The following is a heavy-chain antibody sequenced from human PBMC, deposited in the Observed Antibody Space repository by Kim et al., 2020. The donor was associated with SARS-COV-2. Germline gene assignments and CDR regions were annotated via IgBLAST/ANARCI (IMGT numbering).Heavy chain of an antibody. CDR2: ISGDGGST. CDR1: GFTFDDYA. J-gene: IGHJ6*02. CDR3: AKDYPAWNSYGSGSYYHVYYYGMDV. D-gene: IGHD3-10*01. V-gene: IGHV3-43*02. Sequence: GGSLRLSCAASGFTFDDYAMHWVRQAPGKGLEWVSLISGDGGSTYYADSVKGRFTISRDNSKNSLYLQMNSLRTEDTALYYCAKDYPAWNSYGSGSYYHVYYYGMDVWGQGTTVTVSS.